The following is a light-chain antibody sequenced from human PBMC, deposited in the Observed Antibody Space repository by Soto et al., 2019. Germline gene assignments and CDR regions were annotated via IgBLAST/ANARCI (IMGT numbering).Light chain of an antibody. CDR3: CSYALGHIPLV. CDR2: EVT. J-gene: IGLJ2*01. V-gene: IGLV2-23*02. CDR1: SINVEKYNL. Sequence: QSALTQPASVSGSPGQSFTISCTGSSINVEKYNLVSWYQQHPGKAPTLIIYEVTQRPSGVSSRFSGSKSGNTASLTISGLQAEDEADYYCCSYALGHIPLVFGGGTQLTVL.